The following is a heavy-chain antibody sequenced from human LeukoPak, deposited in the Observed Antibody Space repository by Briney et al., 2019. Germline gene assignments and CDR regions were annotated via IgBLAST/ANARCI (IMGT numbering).Heavy chain of an antibody. J-gene: IGHJ4*02. V-gene: IGHV3-30-3*01. CDR3: ARVDQYNWNDFDY. Sequence: PGGSLRLSCAASGFTLSSYAMHWVRQAPGKGLEWVAVISYDGSNKYYADSVKGRFTISRDNSKNALYLQMNSLRAEDTAVYYCARVDQYNWNDFDYWGQGTLVTVSS. D-gene: IGHD1-20*01. CDR1: GFTLSSYA. CDR2: ISYDGSNK.